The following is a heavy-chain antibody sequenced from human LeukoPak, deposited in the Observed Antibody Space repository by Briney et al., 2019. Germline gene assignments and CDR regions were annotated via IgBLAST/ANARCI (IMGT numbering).Heavy chain of an antibody. CDR3: ARGEFTYGYALAY. J-gene: IGHJ4*02. CDR1: GDSVSTNTAA. D-gene: IGHD5-18*01. Sequence: SQTLSLTRGISGDSVSTNTAAWIWIRQSPSRGLEWLGWTYYRSKWYSEYALSVKSRITINSDTSKNQFSLHLNSVTPEDTAVYYCARGEFTYGYALAYWGQGTLVTVSS. V-gene: IGHV6-1*01. CDR2: TYYRSKWYS.